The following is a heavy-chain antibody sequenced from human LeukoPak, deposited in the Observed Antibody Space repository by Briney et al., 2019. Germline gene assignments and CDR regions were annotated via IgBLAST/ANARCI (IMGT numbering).Heavy chain of an antibody. J-gene: IGHJ3*02. D-gene: IGHD3-10*01. V-gene: IGHV3-20*04. Sequence: GGSLRLSCAASGFTFDDYGMSWVRQAPGKGLEWVSGINWNGGSTGYADSVKGRFTISRDNAKNSLYLQMNSLRAEDTALYYCARDITMVRGVMDAFDIWGQGTMVTVSS. CDR3: ARDITMVRGVMDAFDI. CDR2: INWNGGST. CDR1: GFTFDDYG.